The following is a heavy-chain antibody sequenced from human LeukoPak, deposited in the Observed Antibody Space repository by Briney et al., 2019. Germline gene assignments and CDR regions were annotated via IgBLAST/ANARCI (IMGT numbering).Heavy chain of an antibody. CDR1: GGTFSSYA. CDR2: ISPILGIA. V-gene: IGHV1-69*04. CDR3: ASPTGYSYGYGAFDI. J-gene: IGHJ3*02. Sequence: ASVKLSCKASGGTFSSYAISWGRQAPGQGLEWMGRISPILGIANYAQKFQGRVTITADKSTSTAYMELSSLRSEDTAVYYCASPTGYSYGYGAFDIWGQGTMVTVSS. D-gene: IGHD5-18*01.